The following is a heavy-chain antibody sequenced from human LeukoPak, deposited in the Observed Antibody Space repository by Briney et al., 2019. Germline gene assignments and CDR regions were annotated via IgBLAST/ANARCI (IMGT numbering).Heavy chain of an antibody. D-gene: IGHD2-21*01. Sequence: PGRSLRLSCAASGFTFTEYWMTWVRQAPGQRLEWVANIKQDGSEVYYVDSVEGRFTISRDNTKNSVYLQMNSLGVEDTAVYYYAREAYCGGPSCFAVSYMDFWGEGTTVTVSS. CDR2: IKQDGSEV. CDR3: AREAYCGGPSCFAVSYMDF. V-gene: IGHV3-7*01. CDR1: GFTFTEYW. J-gene: IGHJ6*03.